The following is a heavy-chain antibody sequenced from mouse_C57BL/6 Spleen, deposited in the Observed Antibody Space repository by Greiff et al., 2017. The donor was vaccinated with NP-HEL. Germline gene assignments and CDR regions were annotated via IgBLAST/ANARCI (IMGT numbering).Heavy chain of an antibody. CDR1: GFTFSSYA. Sequence: EVQRVESGGGLVKPGGSLKLSCAASGFTFSSYAMSWVRQTPEKRLEWVATISDGGSYTYYPDNVKGRFTISRDNAKNNLYLQMSHLKSEDTAMYYCARFYDGYYDAMDYWGQGTSVTVSS. J-gene: IGHJ4*01. CDR2: ISDGGSYT. D-gene: IGHD2-3*01. V-gene: IGHV5-4*01. CDR3: ARFYDGYYDAMDY.